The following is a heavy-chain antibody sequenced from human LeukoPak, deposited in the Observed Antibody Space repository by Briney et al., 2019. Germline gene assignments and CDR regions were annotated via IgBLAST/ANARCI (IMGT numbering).Heavy chain of an antibody. Sequence: ASVKVSCKAPGYTFSSYGISWVRQAPGQGLEWMGWISAYNGNTNYAQYFQGRVTMTTDTSTSTAFMDLRSLRSDDTAVYYCARTSESGWREFDYWGQGTLVTVSS. V-gene: IGHV1-18*01. CDR2: ISAYNGNT. CDR3: ARTSESGWREFDY. J-gene: IGHJ4*02. CDR1: GYTFSSYG. D-gene: IGHD6-19*01.